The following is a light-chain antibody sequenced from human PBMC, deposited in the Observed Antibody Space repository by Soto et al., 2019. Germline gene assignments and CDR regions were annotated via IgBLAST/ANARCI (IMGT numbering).Light chain of an antibody. J-gene: IGKJ2*01. CDR2: DAS. CDR3: QQRSNWPPF. V-gene: IGKV3-11*01. CDR1: QSVSSY. Sequence: EIVLTQSPATLSLSPGERATLSCRASQSVSSYLAWYQQKPGQAPRLLIYDASNRATGIPARFSGSGSGTDFTLTISSLGPEDFAVYYCQQRSNWPPFFGQGTKLEIK.